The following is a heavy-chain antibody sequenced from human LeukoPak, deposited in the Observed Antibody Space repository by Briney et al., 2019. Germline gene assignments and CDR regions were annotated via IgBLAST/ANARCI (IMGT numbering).Heavy chain of an antibody. V-gene: IGHV3-72*01. Sequence: PGGSLRLSCAASGFTFSDHYMDWVRQAPGKGLEWVGRIRNKANSYTTEYAASVRGRFTISRDDSKNSVYLQMNSLVTEDTAVYYCARSSSSWYPLFDYWGQGALVTVSS. J-gene: IGHJ4*02. CDR3: ARSSSSWYPLFDY. CDR1: GFTFSDHY. D-gene: IGHD6-13*01. CDR2: IRNKANSYTT.